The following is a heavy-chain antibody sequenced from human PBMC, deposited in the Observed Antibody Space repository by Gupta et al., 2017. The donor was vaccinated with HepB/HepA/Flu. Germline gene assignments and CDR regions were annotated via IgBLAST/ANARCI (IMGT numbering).Heavy chain of an antibody. D-gene: IGHD2-8*01. CDR2: IYYSGGT. J-gene: IGHJ4*02. CDR3: ERDCTNGLCYELFDY. Sequence: QVQLQQSGPRLVKPAETLSLSCTLSGGAISPTSYYWSWIRQPPGKGLEWIGSIYYSGGTHYNPSLKSRVTMSVDTSKIQFSLKLTSVTAADTAVYHCERDCTNGLCYELFDYWGQGTLVTVSS. V-gene: IGHV4-39*02. CDR1: GGAISPTSYY.